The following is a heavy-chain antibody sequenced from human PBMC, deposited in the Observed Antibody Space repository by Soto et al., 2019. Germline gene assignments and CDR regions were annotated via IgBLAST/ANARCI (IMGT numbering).Heavy chain of an antibody. J-gene: IGHJ4*02. Sequence: QVQLQESGSGLVKPSETLSLTCSVSGDSITSGSYSWSWIRQPPRRGLEWIGYIYHTGSASYSPSLKGHVTISVDKSKNQFSLSLNAVTAADTAIYYCARAHYGPSGYYLDSWGQGSLFTVSS. V-gene: IGHV4-30-2*01. D-gene: IGHD3-22*01. CDR2: IYHTGSA. CDR3: ARAHYGPSGYYLDS. CDR1: GDSITSGSYS.